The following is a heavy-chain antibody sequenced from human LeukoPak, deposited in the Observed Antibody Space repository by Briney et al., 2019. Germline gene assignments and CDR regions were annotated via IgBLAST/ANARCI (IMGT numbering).Heavy chain of an antibody. D-gene: IGHD2-15*01. CDR3: ARHGGHYYYYYGMDV. V-gene: IGHV4-39*01. CDR2: IYYSGST. Sequence: PSETLSLTCTVSGGSISSSGSYWGWIRQPPGKGLEWIGSIYYSGSTYYNPSLKSRVTISVDTSKNQFSLKLSSVTAADTAVYYCARHGGHYYYYYGMDVWGQGTTVTVSS. CDR1: GGSISSSGSY. J-gene: IGHJ6*02.